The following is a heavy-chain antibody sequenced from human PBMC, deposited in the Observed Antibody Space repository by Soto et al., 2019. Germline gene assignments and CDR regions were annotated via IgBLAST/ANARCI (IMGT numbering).Heavy chain of an antibody. Sequence: VQLVDSGGGLVQPGGSLRLSCAASGIAFSSHTMYWVRQPPGKGLEWVSYNSSSGDSTYYADSVKGRFTISRDNARNSLSLQMNGLRDEDTAIYYCARGRTDYAYFESWGQGTLVTVSS. J-gene: IGHJ4*02. CDR2: NSSSGDST. D-gene: IGHD3-16*01. V-gene: IGHV3-48*02. CDR1: GIAFSSHT. CDR3: ARGRTDYAYFES.